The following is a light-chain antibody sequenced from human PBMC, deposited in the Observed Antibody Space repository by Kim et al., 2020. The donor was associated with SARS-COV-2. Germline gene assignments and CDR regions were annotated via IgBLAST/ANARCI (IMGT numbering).Light chain of an antibody. Sequence: PGKSDTLSSRRSQSVRSNNLAWYQQKPGKAPGLLIYGASSRATGIPDRFSGSGSGTDFTLTITRLEPEDFAVYYCQQYSSSPATFGQGTKVDIK. V-gene: IGKV3-20*01. CDR3: QQYSSSPAT. CDR1: QSVRSNN. J-gene: IGKJ1*01. CDR2: GAS.